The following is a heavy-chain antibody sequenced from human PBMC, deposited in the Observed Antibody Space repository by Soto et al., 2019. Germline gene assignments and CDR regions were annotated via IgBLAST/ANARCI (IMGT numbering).Heavy chain of an antibody. D-gene: IGHD2-2*02. CDR2: ISSDSTYI. J-gene: IGHJ6*03. Sequence: GGSLRLSCAASGFTLSDYSMNWVRQAPGKGLEWVSSISSDSTYILSADSVKGRFTISRDNAKDSLYLQMNSLRAEDTTVYYCARGEPDIIVVPASLHHYYMDVWGKGTTVTVSS. CDR1: GFTLSDYS. CDR3: ARGEPDIIVVPASLHHYYMDV. V-gene: IGHV3-21*01.